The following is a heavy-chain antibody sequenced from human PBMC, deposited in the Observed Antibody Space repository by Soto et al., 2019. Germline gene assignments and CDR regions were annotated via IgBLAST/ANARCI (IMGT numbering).Heavy chain of an antibody. D-gene: IGHD2-15*01. Sequence: ASVKVSCKASVFSVHTIHWVRRAPGQGLEWIGWVKPYSGDTIYAQHFQARVTMTTDTSXXXVXXXINSLTSDDAAVYFCASPRSGPSPDLGFWGR. CDR3: ASPRSGPSPDLGF. CDR1: VFSVHT. V-gene: IGHV1-2*02. CDR2: VKPYSGDT. J-gene: IGHJ2*01.